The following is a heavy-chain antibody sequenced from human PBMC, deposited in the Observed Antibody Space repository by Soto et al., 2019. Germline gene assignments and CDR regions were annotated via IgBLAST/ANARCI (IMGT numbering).Heavy chain of an antibody. CDR1: GGSISGGVHS. CDR2: IFDSGST. V-gene: IGHV4-30-4*01. Sequence: QVQLQESGPGLVKPSETLSLTCTVSGGSISGGVHSWSWIRQPPGKGLEWIGHIFDSGSTYYNPSLKSRLTISVDTSKNQSSLRLSSVTAADTAVYYCASEVLPLTNDWYFDLWGRGTLVTVSS. D-gene: IGHD2-8*01. CDR3: ASEVLPLTNDWYFDL. J-gene: IGHJ2*01.